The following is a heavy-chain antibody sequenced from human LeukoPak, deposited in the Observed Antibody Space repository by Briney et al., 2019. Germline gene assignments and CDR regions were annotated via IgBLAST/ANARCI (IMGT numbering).Heavy chain of an antibody. D-gene: IGHD5-18*01. CDR2: INSDGSTI. CDR3: ARGYSYDRGFDY. Sequence: GGSLRLSRVASGFTFNSYWMHWVRQAPGKGLVWVSRINSDGSTISYADSVKGRFTISRDNAKNTVYLQMNSLRAEDTAVYYCARGYSYDRGFDYWGQETLVTVSS. V-gene: IGHV3-74*01. J-gene: IGHJ4*02. CDR1: GFTFNSYW.